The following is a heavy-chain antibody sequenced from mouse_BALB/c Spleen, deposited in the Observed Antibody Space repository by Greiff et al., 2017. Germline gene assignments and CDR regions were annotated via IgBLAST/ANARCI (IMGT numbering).Heavy chain of an antibody. CDR3: ARDKGYYGSSFDY. V-gene: IGHV7-3*02. Sequence: EVQGVESGGGLVQPGGSLRLSCATSGFTFTDYYMSWVRQPPGKALEWLGFIRNKANGYTTEYSASVKGRFTISRDNSQSILYLQMNTLRAEDSATYYCARDKGYYGSSFDYWGQGTTLTVSS. D-gene: IGHD1-1*01. CDR1: GFTFTDYY. CDR2: IRNKANGYTT. J-gene: IGHJ2*01.